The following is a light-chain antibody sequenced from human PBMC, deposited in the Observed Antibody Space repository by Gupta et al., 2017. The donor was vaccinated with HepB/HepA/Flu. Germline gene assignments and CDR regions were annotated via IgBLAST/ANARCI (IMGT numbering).Light chain of an antibody. Sequence: LLPHSPGTLALSPGERATLSCSASQSVSSSYLAWYQQKPGQAPRLLIYGASSRATGIPDRFSGSGSGTDFTLKISRVEAEDVGVYYCRQDGRTLWTFGQGTKVEIK. CDR3: RQDGRTLWT. CDR2: GAS. J-gene: IGKJ1*01. CDR1: QSVSSSY. V-gene: IGKV3-20*01.